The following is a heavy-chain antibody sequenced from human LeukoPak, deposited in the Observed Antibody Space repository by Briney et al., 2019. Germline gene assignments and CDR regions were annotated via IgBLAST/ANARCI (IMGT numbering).Heavy chain of an antibody. Sequence: GGSLRLSCAASGLTFSSYAMSWVRQAPGKGLEWVSAISGSGGSTYYADSVKGRFTISRDNSKNTLYLQMNSLRAEDTAVYYCAKELDYDFWSGYEYYFDYWGQGTLVTVSS. V-gene: IGHV3-23*01. CDR3: AKELDYDFWSGYEYYFDY. CDR2: ISGSGGST. D-gene: IGHD3-3*01. J-gene: IGHJ4*02. CDR1: GLTFSSYA.